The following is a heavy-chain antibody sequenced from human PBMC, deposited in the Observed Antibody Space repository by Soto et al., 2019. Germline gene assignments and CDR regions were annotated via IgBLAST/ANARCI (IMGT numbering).Heavy chain of an antibody. CDR3: ARETSYDFWSGPQTMDV. CDR2: VHYDGAKK. Sequence: PGGSLRLSCAPSGFTFSSYVMHWVRQAPGKGLEWVAVVHYDGAKKYYADTVRGRITISRDNSENNLYLQMKSFRPDDTSVYFCARETSYDFWSGPQTMDVWGQGTTVTVSS. J-gene: IGHJ6*02. D-gene: IGHD3-3*01. CDR1: GFTFSSYV. V-gene: IGHV3-33*01.